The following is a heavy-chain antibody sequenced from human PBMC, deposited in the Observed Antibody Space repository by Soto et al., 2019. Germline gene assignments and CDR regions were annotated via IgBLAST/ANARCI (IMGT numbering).Heavy chain of an antibody. CDR3: TRDAQWLVQACGVDV. CDR1: GFTFGDYT. Sequence: EGQLVEAGGGLVQPGRSRRLSCTASGFTFGDYTMSWVRQAPGKGLEGVGFIRSKAYGGTRRYAASGEGRFTISRDDSKSIVYLQMNSLKTEDSGVYYGTRDAQWLVQACGVDVWGQGTTVTVSS. CDR2: IRSKAYGGTR. J-gene: IGHJ6*02. V-gene: IGHV3-49*04. D-gene: IGHD6-19*01.